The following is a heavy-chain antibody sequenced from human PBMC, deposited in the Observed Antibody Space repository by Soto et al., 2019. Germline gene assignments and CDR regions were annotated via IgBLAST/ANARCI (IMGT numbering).Heavy chain of an antibody. CDR1: GGTVSSYS. CDR3: ARGVATISGGDKYHDGMDV. D-gene: IGHD5-12*01. V-gene: IGHV1-69*02. Sequence: QVQLVQSGAEVKKPGSSVKVSCKASGGTVSSYSISWVRQAPGQGLEWMGRIIPILGIAKYAQKLQGRVTITADKSTSTAYMERSSLRAEDTAVYYCARGVATISGGDKYHDGMDVWGQGTTITVSS. J-gene: IGHJ6*02. CDR2: IIPILGIA.